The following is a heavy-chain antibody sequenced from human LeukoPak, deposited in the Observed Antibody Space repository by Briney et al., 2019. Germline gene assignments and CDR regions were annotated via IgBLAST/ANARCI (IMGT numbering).Heavy chain of an antibody. J-gene: IGHJ4*02. D-gene: IGHD6-19*01. V-gene: IGHV4-59*01. CDR2: IYYSGST. CDR3: AREYSSGWTRAFDY. CDR1: GGSISSCY. Sequence: SETLSLTCTVSGGSISSCYWSWIRQPPGKGLEWIGYIYYSGSTNYNPSLKSRVTISVDASKNQFSLKLSSVTAADTAVYYCAREYSSGWTRAFDYWGQGTLVTVSS.